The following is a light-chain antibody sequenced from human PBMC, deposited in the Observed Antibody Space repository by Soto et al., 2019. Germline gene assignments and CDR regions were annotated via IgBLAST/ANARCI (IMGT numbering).Light chain of an antibody. J-gene: IGKJ4*01. CDR1: QSVRND. V-gene: IGKV3-11*01. Sequence: EIVLTQSPATLSLSPGERATLSCRASQSVRNDLFWCHQQPAHAPTVLLYSASNRATGIPARFSGSGSGTDFTLPISSIEQEDFAVYYCRQRSNWPPPFGGGTKVEMK. CDR2: SAS. CDR3: RQRSNWPPP.